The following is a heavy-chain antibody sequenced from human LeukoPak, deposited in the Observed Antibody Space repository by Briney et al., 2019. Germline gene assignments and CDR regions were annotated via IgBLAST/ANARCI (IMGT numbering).Heavy chain of an antibody. CDR2: ISSGSDTI. D-gene: IGHD2-21*02. V-gene: IGHV3-48*04. J-gene: IGHJ4*02. CDR3: ARDLYCGGDCYPYYFDY. Sequence: GGSLRLSCAASGFSFSSYNMNWVRQAPGKGLEWVSYISSGSDTIFYADSVKGRFTISRDNAKNSLYLQVNSLRAEDTAVYYCARDLYCGGDCYPYYFDYWGQGTLVTVSS. CDR1: GFSFSSYN.